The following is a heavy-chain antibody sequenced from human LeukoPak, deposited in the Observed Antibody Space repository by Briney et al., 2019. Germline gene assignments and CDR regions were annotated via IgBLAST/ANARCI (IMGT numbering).Heavy chain of an antibody. CDR1: GGTFSSYA. D-gene: IGHD3-22*01. CDR3: ARGYYYDSSGYYPGGDY. CDR2: INPSGGST. V-gene: IGHV1-46*01. Sequence: SSVKVSCKASGGTFSSYAISWVRQAPGQALEWMGIINPSGGSTSYAQKFQGRVTMTRDTSTSTVYMELSSLRSEDTAVYYCARGYYYDSSGYYPGGDYWGQGTLVTVSS. J-gene: IGHJ4*01.